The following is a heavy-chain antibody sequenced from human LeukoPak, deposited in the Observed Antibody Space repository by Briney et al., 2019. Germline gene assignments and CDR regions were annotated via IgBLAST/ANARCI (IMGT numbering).Heavy chain of an antibody. J-gene: IGHJ4*02. Sequence: PSETLSLTCTVSGGSISSYYWSWIRQPPGKGLEWIGDIYYSGSTTYNTSLKSRVTISVDTSKNQFSLKLRSVTAADTAVYYCARLSSGWFYYFDYWGQGTLVTVSS. CDR1: GGSISSYY. CDR2: IYYSGST. V-gene: IGHV4-59*01. D-gene: IGHD6-19*01. CDR3: ARLSSGWFYYFDY.